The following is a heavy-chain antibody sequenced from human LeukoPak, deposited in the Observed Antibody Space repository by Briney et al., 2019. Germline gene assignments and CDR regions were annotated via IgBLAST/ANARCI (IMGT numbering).Heavy chain of an antibody. J-gene: IGHJ4*02. Sequence: GGSLRLSCAASGFTFSSYAMSWVRQAPGKGLEWVSAISGSGGSTYYADSVKGRFTISRDNSKNTLYLQMNSLRAEDTAVYYCAKSDYSNYWAELDYWGQGTLVTVSS. CDR1: GFTFSSYA. V-gene: IGHV3-23*01. CDR2: ISGSGGST. CDR3: AKSDYSNYWAELDY. D-gene: IGHD4-4*01.